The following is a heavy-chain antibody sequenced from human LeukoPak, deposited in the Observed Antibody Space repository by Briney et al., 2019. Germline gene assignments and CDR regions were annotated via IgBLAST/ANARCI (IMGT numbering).Heavy chain of an antibody. V-gene: IGHV4-38-2*02. CDR3: ARDRPRSGFDWLLSRGDYYYMDV. Sequence: SETLSLTCTVSGYSISSGYYWGWIRQPPGKGLEWIGSIYHSGSTYYNPSLKSRVTISVDTSKNQFSLKLSSVTAADTAVYYCARDRPRSGFDWLLSRGDYYYMDVWGKGTTVTVSS. CDR2: IYHSGST. D-gene: IGHD3-9*01. CDR1: GYSISSGYY. J-gene: IGHJ6*03.